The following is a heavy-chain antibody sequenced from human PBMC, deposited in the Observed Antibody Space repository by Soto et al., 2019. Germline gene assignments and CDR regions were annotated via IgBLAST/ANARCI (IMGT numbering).Heavy chain of an antibody. CDR1: GGSISSGGYS. V-gene: IGHV4-30-2*06. CDR3: ARDYYGMDA. J-gene: IGHJ6*02. CDR2: TYQSGSA. Sequence: KPSETLSLTCTVSGGSISSGGYSWTWIRQSPGKGLEWIGYTYQSGSAYYNPSLKSRVTISVDRSKNQFSLNLTSVTAADTAVYYCARDYYGMDAWGQGTTVTVSS.